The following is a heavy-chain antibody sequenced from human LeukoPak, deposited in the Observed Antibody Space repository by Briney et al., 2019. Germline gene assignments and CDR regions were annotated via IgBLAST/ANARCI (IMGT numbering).Heavy chain of an antibody. CDR2: INPNSGGT. CDR1: GYTFTGYS. V-gene: IGHV1-2*02. D-gene: IGHD1-26*01. CDR3: ARVASGSYRSDYYYMDV. J-gene: IGHJ6*03. Sequence: ASVKVSCKASGYTFTGYSMHWGRQAPGQGLEWMGWINPNSGGTNYAQKFQGRVTMTRDTSISTAYMELSRLRSDDTAVYYCARVASGSYRSDYYYMDVWGKGTTVTVSS.